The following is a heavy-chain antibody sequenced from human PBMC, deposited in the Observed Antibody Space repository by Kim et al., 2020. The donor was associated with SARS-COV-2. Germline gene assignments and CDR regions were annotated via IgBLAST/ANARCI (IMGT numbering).Heavy chain of an antibody. D-gene: IGHD5-12*01. J-gene: IGHJ5*02. CDR3: ARGVSGYGHFDP. Sequence: GGSLRLSCAASGFTVTNNYMTWVRQVPGKGLEWVSVLYAGGDTFYADSVKGRFTISRDNSKNTLYLQMNSLKAEDTAVYYCARGVSGYGHFDPWGQGTL. CDR1: GFTVTNNY. CDR2: LYAGGDT. V-gene: IGHV3-66*01.